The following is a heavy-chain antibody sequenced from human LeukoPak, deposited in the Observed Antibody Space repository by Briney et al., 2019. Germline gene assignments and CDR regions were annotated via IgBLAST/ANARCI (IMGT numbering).Heavy chain of an antibody. Sequence: GGSLRLSCAASGFTFSSNWMTWVRQAPGKGLEWVANIKEDGSDKYYVDSVKGRFTISRDNAKNSLYLQMNSLRAEDTAVHYCARVRSGCYFDYWGQGTLVTVSS. CDR1: GFTFSSNW. J-gene: IGHJ4*02. V-gene: IGHV3-7*04. CDR2: IKEDGSDK. D-gene: IGHD6-19*01. CDR3: ARVRSGCYFDY.